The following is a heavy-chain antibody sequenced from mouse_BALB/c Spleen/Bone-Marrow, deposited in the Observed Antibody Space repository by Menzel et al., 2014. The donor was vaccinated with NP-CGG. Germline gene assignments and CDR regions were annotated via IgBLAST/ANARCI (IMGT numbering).Heavy chain of an antibody. CDR1: GYTFTSYW. D-gene: IGHD3-3*01. V-gene: IGHV1-5*01. CDR2: IYPGNSDT. Sequence: EVQLQQSGTVLARPGASVKMSCKASGYTFTSYWMHWVKQRPGQGPEWIGAIYPGNSDTSYNQKFKGKAKLTAVTSTSTAYMELSSLTNEDSAVYYCTRSWDRYYFDYWGQGTTLTVSS. J-gene: IGHJ2*01. CDR3: TRSWDRYYFDY.